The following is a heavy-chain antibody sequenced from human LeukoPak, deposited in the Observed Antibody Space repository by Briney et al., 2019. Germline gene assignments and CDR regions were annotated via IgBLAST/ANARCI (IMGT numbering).Heavy chain of an antibody. D-gene: IGHD2-2*01. J-gene: IGHJ5*02. CDR2: IYYSGST. Sequence: PSETLSLTCAVYGGSFSGYYWSWIRQPPGKGLEWIGYIYYSGSTNYNPSLKSRVTISVDTSKNQFSLKLSSVTAADTAVYYCARWESYCSSTSCDNWFDPWGQGTLVTVSS. CDR1: GGSFSGYY. CDR3: ARWESYCSSTSCDNWFDP. V-gene: IGHV4-59*08.